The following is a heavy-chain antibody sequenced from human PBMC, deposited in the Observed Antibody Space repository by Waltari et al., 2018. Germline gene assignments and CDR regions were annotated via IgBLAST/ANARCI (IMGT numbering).Heavy chain of an antibody. Sequence: QVQLVQSGAEVKKPGASVKVSCKASGYTFTSYAMHWVRQAPGQRLEWMGWINAGNGNTKYSQKFQGRVTITRDTSASTAYMELSRLRSEDTAVYYCAREALGGSYFDYWGQGTLVTVSS. CDR3: AREALGGSYFDY. J-gene: IGHJ4*02. V-gene: IGHV1-3*01. CDR1: GYTFTSYA. D-gene: IGHD1-26*01. CDR2: INAGNGNT.